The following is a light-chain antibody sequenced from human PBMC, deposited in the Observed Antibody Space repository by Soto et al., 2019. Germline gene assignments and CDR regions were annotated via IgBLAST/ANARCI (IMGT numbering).Light chain of an antibody. V-gene: IGLV2-11*01. J-gene: IGLJ3*02. CDR1: SSDVGGYNY. CDR3: CSYAGSFDWL. Sequence: QAVLTRPRSVSGSPGQSVTISCTGTSSDVGGYNYVSWYQQHPGKAPKLMIYDVSKRPSGVPDRFSGSKSGNTASLTISGLQAEDEADYYCCSYAGSFDWLFGGGTKLTVL. CDR2: DVS.